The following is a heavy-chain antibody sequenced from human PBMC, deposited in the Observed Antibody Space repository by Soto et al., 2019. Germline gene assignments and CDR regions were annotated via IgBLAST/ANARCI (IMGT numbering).Heavy chain of an antibody. CDR3: ARPNLGIVALPGVSGNWFDP. D-gene: IGHD2-2*03. CDR2: IDTDGSVT. V-gene: IGHV3-74*01. Sequence: GGSLRLSCAASGFTFSSYWMHWVRQAPGKGLVWVSRIDTDGSVTNYADSVKGRFTIFRDNAKNMLYLQMNSLRAEDTAVYYCARPNLGIVALPGVSGNWFDPWGQGTLVTVSS. J-gene: IGHJ5*02. CDR1: GFTFSSYW.